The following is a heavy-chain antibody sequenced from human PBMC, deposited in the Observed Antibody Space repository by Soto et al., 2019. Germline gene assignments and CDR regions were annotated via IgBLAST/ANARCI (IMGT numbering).Heavy chain of an antibody. CDR2: IYYSGST. CDR1: GGSISSYY. CDR3: ARAYGDYVFDY. V-gene: IGHV4-59*01. D-gene: IGHD4-17*01. Sequence: QVQLQESGPGLVKPSETLSLTCTVSGGSISSYYWSWIRQPPGKGLESFGYIYYSGSTNYNPSLKSRVTISVDTSKNQFSLKLSSVTAADTAVYYCARAYGDYVFDYWGQGTLVTVSS. J-gene: IGHJ4*02.